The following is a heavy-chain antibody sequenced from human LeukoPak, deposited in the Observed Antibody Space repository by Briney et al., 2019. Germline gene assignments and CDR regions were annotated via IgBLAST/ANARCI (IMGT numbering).Heavy chain of an antibody. CDR3: ARGRITMLRGSMDV. CDR1: GFTFDDYA. J-gene: IGHJ6*02. Sequence: GRSLRLSCAASGFTFDDYAMHWVRQAPGKGLEWVSGISWNSGSIGYADSVKGRFTISRDNAKDSLYLQMNSLRAEDTAVYYCARGRITMLRGSMDVWGQGTTVTVSS. V-gene: IGHV3-9*01. CDR2: ISWNSGSI. D-gene: IGHD3-10*01.